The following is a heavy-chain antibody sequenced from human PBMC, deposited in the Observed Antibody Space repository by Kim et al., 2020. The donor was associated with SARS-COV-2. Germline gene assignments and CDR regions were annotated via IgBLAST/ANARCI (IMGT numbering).Heavy chain of an antibody. D-gene: IGHD2-2*03. J-gene: IGHJ4*02. CDR2: IDGSDGTT. V-gene: IGHV3-23*01. CDR3: LKGGWGWIWDY. Sequence: GGSLRLSCTTSGFTFTGHARSWVRQAPGKGLEWVSSIDGSDGTTYYVDPVKGRFSISRDDSKNTLYLQMSALRADDTAAYYCLKGGWGWIWDYWGQGTLVTVSS. CDR1: GFTFTGHA.